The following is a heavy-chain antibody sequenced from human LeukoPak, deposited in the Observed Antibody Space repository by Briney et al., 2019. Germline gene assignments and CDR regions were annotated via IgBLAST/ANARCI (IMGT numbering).Heavy chain of an antibody. CDR1: GYTFTSYG. J-gene: IGHJ5*02. CDR2: ISAYNGNT. V-gene: IGHV1-18*01. D-gene: IGHD3-3*01. Sequence: GASVKVSCKASGYTFTSYGISWVRRAPGQGLEWMGWISAYNGNTNYAQKLQGRVTMTTDTSTSTAYMELRSLRSDDTAVYYCARAVTIFGVVTRFDPWGQGTLVTVSS. CDR3: ARAVTIFGVVTRFDP.